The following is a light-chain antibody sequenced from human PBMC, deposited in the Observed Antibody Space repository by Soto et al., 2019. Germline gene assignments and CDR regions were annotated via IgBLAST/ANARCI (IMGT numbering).Light chain of an antibody. CDR1: SNDIGAYKY. Sequence: QSALTQPASVSGSPGQSITISGTGSSNDIGAYKYVSWYQQYPGKAPKLIIFEVSNRPSGVSNRFSGSKSGNTASLTIAGLQAEDEAYYHCSSDTTGSTLYVFGGGTKLTVL. CDR3: SSDTTGSTLYV. CDR2: EVS. V-gene: IGLV2-14*01. J-gene: IGLJ1*01.